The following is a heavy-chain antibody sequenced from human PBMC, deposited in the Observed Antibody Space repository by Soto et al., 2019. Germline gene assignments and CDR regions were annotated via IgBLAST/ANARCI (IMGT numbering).Heavy chain of an antibody. D-gene: IGHD3-10*01. CDR1: GYTFSSYG. V-gene: IGHV1-18*01. Sequence: GASVKVSCKASGYTFSSYGISWVRQAPGQGLEWMGWISAYSGNTNYAQKLQGRVTMTTDTSTSTAYMELRSLRSDDTAVYYCARGVGSGSYYNQYNWFDPWGQGTLVTVSS. CDR3: ARGVGSGSYYNQYNWFDP. J-gene: IGHJ5*02. CDR2: ISAYSGNT.